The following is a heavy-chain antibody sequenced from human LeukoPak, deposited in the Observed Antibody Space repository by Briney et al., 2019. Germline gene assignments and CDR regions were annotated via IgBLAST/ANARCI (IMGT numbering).Heavy chain of an antibody. J-gene: IGHJ4*02. D-gene: IGHD6-13*01. V-gene: IGHV1-69*13. Sequence: SVKVSCKASGGTFSSYAISWVRQASGQGLEWMGGIIPIFGTANYAQKFQGRVTITADESTSTAYMELSSLRSEDTAVYYCAKDGYSSIPGFHFEYWGQGTPVTVSS. CDR3: AKDGYSSIPGFHFEY. CDR2: IIPIFGTA. CDR1: GGTFSSYA.